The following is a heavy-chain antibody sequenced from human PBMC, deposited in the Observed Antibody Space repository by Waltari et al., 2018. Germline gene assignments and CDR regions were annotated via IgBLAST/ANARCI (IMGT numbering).Heavy chain of an antibody. CDR2: INPNLGAT. V-gene: IGHV1-2*06. CDR1: GYSFTTYY. J-gene: IGHJ6*03. CDR3: ARDLSWYFYMDI. Sequence: QVQLVQSGAEVKKPGASVKVSCKASGYSFTTYYIHWVRQAPGQGLEWMGRINPNLGATNYAQKCQGRVPLTKGTDINTAYMVLRGLRCDDTAVYFCARDLSWYFYMDIWGKGTAVTVSS.